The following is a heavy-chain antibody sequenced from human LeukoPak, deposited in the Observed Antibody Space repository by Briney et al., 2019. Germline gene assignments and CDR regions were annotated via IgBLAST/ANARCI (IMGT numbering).Heavy chain of an antibody. J-gene: IGHJ4*02. D-gene: IGHD4-17*01. V-gene: IGHV1-2*06. Sequence: ASVKVSCKASGYTFTGSYMQWVRQAPGQGLEWMGRINPNTGGTNYAQKFQGRVTMTRDTSISTAYVELSRLRSDDTAVYYCAKETALDGDYSFDYWGLGTLVTVSS. CDR1: GYTFTGSY. CDR2: INPNTGGT. CDR3: AKETALDGDYSFDY.